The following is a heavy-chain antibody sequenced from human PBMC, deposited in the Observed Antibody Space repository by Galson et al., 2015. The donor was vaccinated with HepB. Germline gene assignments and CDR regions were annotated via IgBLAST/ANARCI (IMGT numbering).Heavy chain of an antibody. V-gene: IGHV3-48*04. Sequence: SLRLSCAASGFTFSTYSINWVRQAPGKGLEWVSYITGSSTTIHYAESVKGRFTISRDNFKNSVYLQMNSLRAEDTAVYYCARVGYGYYSSDYWGQGTLVTVSS. CDR2: ITGSSTTI. CDR1: GFTFSTYS. CDR3: ARVGYGYYSSDY. D-gene: IGHD3-10*01. J-gene: IGHJ4*02.